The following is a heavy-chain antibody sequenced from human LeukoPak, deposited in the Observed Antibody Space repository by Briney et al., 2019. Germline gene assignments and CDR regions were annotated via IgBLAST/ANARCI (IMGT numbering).Heavy chain of an antibody. CDR1: GGSISSSSYY. D-gene: IGHD6-6*01. CDR2: IYYSGST. J-gene: IGHJ6*03. Sequence: SETLSLTCTVSGGSISSSSYYWGWIRQPPGKGLEWIVSIYYSGSTYYNPSLKSRVTISVDTSKNQFSLKLSSVTAADTAVYYCARDLREDSSSSGHYYYYYYMDVWGKGTTVTVSS. CDR3: ARDLREDSSSSGHYYYYYYMDV. V-gene: IGHV4-39*07.